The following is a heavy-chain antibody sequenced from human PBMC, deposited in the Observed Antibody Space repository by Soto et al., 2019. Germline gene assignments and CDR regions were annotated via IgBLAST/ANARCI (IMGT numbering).Heavy chain of an antibody. D-gene: IGHD5-18*01. Sequence: PGGSLRLSCVASGLTFSSWMSWVRQAPGKGLEWVAMTTQDGSGKHYVDSVKGRFTISRDSAKNSMYLQMNSLTVEDTAMYYCASLDTAMIKTAGYWGQGTQVPVSS. J-gene: IGHJ4*02. V-gene: IGHV3-7*01. CDR1: GLTFSSW. CDR3: ASLDTAMIKTAGY. CDR2: TTQDGSGK.